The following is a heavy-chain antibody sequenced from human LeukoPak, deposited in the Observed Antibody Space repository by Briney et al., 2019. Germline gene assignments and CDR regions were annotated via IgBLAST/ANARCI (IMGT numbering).Heavy chain of an antibody. CDR2: MKGDGSEI. D-gene: IGHD3-10*01. J-gene: IGHJ1*01. Sequence: GGSLRLSCAASGFTFSTYWMTWVRQAPGKGLEWVANMKGDGSEIYYVDSVKGRFTISRDNAKNLLYLQMNSLRAEDTAVYYCIRGSGSYYREDFQHWGQGTLVTVSS. CDR1: GFTFSTYW. CDR3: IRGSGSYYREDFQH. V-gene: IGHV3-7*01.